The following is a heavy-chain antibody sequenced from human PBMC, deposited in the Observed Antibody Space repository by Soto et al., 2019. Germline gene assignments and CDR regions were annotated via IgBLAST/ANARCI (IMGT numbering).Heavy chain of an antibody. Sequence: SETLSLTCTVSGGSISSYYWSWIRQPPGKGLEWIGYIYYSGSTNYNPSLKSRVTISVDTSKNQFSLKLSSVTAADTAVYYCARDSLYDSSGYPPSDAFDIWGQGTMVTVSS. J-gene: IGHJ3*02. CDR1: GGSISSYY. V-gene: IGHV4-59*01. CDR2: IYYSGST. D-gene: IGHD3-22*01. CDR3: ARDSLYDSSGYPPSDAFDI.